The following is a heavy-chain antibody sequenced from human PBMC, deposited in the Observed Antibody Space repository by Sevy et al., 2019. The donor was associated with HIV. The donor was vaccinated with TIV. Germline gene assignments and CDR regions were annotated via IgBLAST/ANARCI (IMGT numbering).Heavy chain of an antibody. CDR3: ARAPPIKKASITIFGVVIIEPPDY. J-gene: IGHJ4*02. V-gene: IGHV3-23*01. CDR1: GFAFRSRA. CDR2: ISGGGGDT. Sequence: GGSLRLSCVASGFAFRSRAMSWVRQAPGKGLEWVAAISGGGGDTYYAPSVKGRFTISRDNSKNTLYLQMNSLRAEDTAVYYCARAPPIKKASITIFGVVIIEPPDYWGQGTLVTVSS. D-gene: IGHD3-3*01.